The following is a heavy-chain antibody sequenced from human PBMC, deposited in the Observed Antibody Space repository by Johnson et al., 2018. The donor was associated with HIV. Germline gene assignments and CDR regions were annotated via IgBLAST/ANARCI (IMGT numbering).Heavy chain of an antibody. J-gene: IGHJ3*02. V-gene: IGHV3-33*06. CDR1: GFTLSTYG. Sequence: QVQLLESGGGVVQPGRSLRLSCAASGFTLSTYGMHWVRQAPGKGLEWVAVIWDDGSNEYYADSVKGRFTISRDNSKNTLYLQMSSLRADDTAVYYCAKGQVARGPLDIWGQGTMVTVSS. D-gene: IGHD2-15*01. CDR2: IWDDGSNE. CDR3: AKGQVARGPLDI.